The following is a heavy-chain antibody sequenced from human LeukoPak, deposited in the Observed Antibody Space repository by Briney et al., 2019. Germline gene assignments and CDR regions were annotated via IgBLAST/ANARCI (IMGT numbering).Heavy chain of an antibody. CDR2: ISGSGGST. D-gene: IGHD2-15*01. CDR3: AKDERYCSGGSCYPTYFQH. Sequence: GGSLRLSCAASGFTFSSYAMSWVRQAPGKGLEWVSAISGSGGSTYYADSVKGRFTISRDNSKNTLYLQMNSLRAEDTAVYYCAKDERYCSGGSCYPTYFQHWGQGTLVTVSS. J-gene: IGHJ1*01. V-gene: IGHV3-23*01. CDR1: GFTFSSYA.